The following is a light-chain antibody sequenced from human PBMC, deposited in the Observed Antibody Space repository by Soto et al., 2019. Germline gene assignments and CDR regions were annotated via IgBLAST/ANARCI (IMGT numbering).Light chain of an antibody. CDR1: QSLLHNNGKTY. CDR3: MQATDLPWT. J-gene: IGKJ1*01. Sequence: DIVVTKTPLSSPVTVGQPASISCRSSQSLLHNNGKTYLNWFQQRPGQPPRLLIYEVSNRFSGVPDRFSGSGTGTDFTLTISRVQPEDVGVYYCMQATDLPWTFGQGTKVDFK. V-gene: IGKV2-24*01. CDR2: EVS.